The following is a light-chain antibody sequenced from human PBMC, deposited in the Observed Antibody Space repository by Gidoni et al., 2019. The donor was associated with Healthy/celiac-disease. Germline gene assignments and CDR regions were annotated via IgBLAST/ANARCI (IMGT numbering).Light chain of an antibody. CDR3: QQYNNWPPVT. Sequence: EIVMTQSPAPLPVSPGERATLSCRASQSVSSNLAWYQQKPVQAPRLLIFGASTRATGIPARFSGSGSGTEFTLTISSLQSEDFAVYYCQQYNNWPPVTFGQGTRLEIK. CDR1: QSVSSN. CDR2: GAS. J-gene: IGKJ5*01. V-gene: IGKV3-15*01.